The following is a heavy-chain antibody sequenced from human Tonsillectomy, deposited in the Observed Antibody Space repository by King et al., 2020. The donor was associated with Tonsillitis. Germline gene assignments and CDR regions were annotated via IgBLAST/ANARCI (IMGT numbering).Heavy chain of an antibody. CDR2: IYGSGST. Sequence: VQLQESGPGLVKPSETLSLICTVSGDFSNTYYWSWIRQPPGKGLEWIGYIYGSGSTIYNPSLKSRLTISLDTSKNQFSLNLSSVTAADTAVYFCARAGNGGMDVWGQGTTVIVS. J-gene: IGHJ6*02. CDR3: ARAGNGGMDV. D-gene: IGHD3-16*01. V-gene: IGHV4-59*01. CDR1: GDFSNTYY.